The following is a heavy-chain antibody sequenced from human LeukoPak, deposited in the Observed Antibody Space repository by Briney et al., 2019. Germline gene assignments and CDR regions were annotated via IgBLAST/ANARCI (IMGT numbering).Heavy chain of an antibody. CDR1: GFTFSSYA. J-gene: IGHJ4*02. Sequence: GGSLRLSCAASGFTFSSYAMHWVRQGPGKGLEWLAIVSYDGRNNHYGDSVKGRFTISRDNSKNTLHLQMNSLRAEDTAVYYCAKLGFDSSGSHTLFDYWGQGTQVTVSS. D-gene: IGHD3-22*01. V-gene: IGHV3-30*18. CDR2: VSYDGRNN. CDR3: AKLGFDSSGSHTLFDY.